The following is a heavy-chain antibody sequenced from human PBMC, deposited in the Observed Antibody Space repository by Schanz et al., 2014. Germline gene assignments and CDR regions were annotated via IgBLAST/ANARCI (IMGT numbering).Heavy chain of an antibody. CDR1: GGSISSSDW. CDR3: ARGGSVATIAPYTWFDP. D-gene: IGHD5-12*01. Sequence: QVQLQESGPGLVKPSGTLSLTCAVSGGSISSSDWWSWVRQPPGKGLEWIGYIYYSGSTYYNPSLKSRVTISVHTSKTQSPLKLTAVTAADTAVYYCARGGSVATIAPYTWFDPWGQGTLVTVSS. J-gene: IGHJ5*02. V-gene: IGHV4-4*02. CDR2: IYYSGST.